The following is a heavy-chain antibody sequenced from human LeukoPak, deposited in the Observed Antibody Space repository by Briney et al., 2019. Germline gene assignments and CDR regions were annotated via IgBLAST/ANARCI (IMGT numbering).Heavy chain of an antibody. J-gene: IGHJ4*02. CDR3: ARAMRSCYDY. Sequence: GGSLRLSCAASGFTFSSYGMNWLRQAPGKRLEWVSYISSSSDSKYYADSVKGGFTISRDNAENSLYLQMNSLRDEDTAVYYCARAMRSCYDYWGQGTLVIVPS. D-gene: IGHD2-21*01. V-gene: IGHV3-48*02. CDR1: GFTFSSYG. CDR2: ISSSSDSK.